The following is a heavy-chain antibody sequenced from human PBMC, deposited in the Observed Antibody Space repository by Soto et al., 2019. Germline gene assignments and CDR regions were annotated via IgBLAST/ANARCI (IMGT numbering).Heavy chain of an antibody. CDR3: VRLAYSGHPPHSHFDY. J-gene: IGHJ4*02. V-gene: IGHV4-30-2*01. CDR1: GGSISSGGYS. D-gene: IGHD5-12*01. CDR2: IYHRGST. Sequence: QLQLQESGSGLVKTSQTLSLTCAVSGGSISSGGYSWNWIRQPPGKGLEWIGYIYHRGSTYYNPSLKSRVTISLDRSKNQFSLKLTSVTAADTAVYYCVRLAYSGHPPHSHFDYWGQGTLVTVSS.